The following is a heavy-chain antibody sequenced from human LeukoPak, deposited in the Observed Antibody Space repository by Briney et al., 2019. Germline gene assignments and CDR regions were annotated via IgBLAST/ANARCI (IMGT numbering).Heavy chain of an antibody. D-gene: IGHD3-10*01. Sequence: GGSLRLSCAASGFTFSSYWMTWVRQAPGKGLEWVSYISSSSSTIYYADSVKGRFTISRDNAKNSLYLQMNSLRAEDTAVYYCARGLKGYGSGSYYIGHSLDYWGQGTLVTVSS. CDR3: ARGLKGYGSGSYYIGHSLDY. V-gene: IGHV3-48*01. J-gene: IGHJ4*02. CDR2: ISSSSSTI. CDR1: GFTFSSYW.